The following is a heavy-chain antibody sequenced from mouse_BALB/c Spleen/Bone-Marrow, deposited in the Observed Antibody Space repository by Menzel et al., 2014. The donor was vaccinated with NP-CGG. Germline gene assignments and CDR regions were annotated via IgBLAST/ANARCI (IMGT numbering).Heavy chain of an antibody. CDR3: VRSREYYFDY. D-gene: IGHD1-1*01. CDR1: GFNIKDTY. Sequence: EVQLQESGAELVKPGASVKLSCTASGFNIKDTYMHWVKPTPEQGLEWIGRIDPANGNTKYDPKFQGKATITADTSSNTAYLQLSSLTSEDTAVYYCVRSREYYFDYWGQGTTLTVSS. J-gene: IGHJ2*01. CDR2: IDPANGNT. V-gene: IGHV14-3*02.